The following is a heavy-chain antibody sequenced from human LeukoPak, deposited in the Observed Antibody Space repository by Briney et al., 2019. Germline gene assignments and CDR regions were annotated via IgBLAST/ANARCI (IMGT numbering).Heavy chain of an antibody. J-gene: IGHJ4*02. CDR2: INPNSGGT. CDR3: ARELITMVRGVTPFDY. Sequence: ASVKVSCKASGYTFTGYYMHWVRQAPGQGGEWMGRINPNSGGTNYAQKFQGRVTMTRDTSISTAYMELSRLRSDDTAVYYCARELITMVRGVTPFDYWGQGTLVTVSS. CDR1: GYTFTGYY. D-gene: IGHD3-10*01. V-gene: IGHV1-2*06.